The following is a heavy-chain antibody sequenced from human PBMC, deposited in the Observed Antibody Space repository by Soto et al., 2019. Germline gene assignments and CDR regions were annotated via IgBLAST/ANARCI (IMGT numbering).Heavy chain of an antibody. D-gene: IGHD4-4*01. CDR3: AGSFADYHNYPYYYYGMEV. Sequence: QVQLVESGGGLVKPGGSLRLSCVASDFIFSDYYMSWIRQAPGKGLEWVSCISGTTFNTNYADSVKGRFTISRDNTKNSLSLQMDSLRVEDTAIYYCAGSFADYHNYPYYYYGMEVWGHGTTVTVSS. CDR2: ISGTTFNT. V-gene: IGHV3-11*06. CDR1: DFIFSDYY. J-gene: IGHJ6*02.